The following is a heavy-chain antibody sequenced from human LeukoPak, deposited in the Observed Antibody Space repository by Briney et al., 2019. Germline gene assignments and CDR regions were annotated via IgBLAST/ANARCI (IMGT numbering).Heavy chain of an antibody. V-gene: IGHV5-51*01. CDR1: GYSFTSYW. CDR2: IYPGDSDT. Sequence: GESLKISCKGSGYSFTSYWIGWVRQMPGKGLEWMGIIYPGDSDTRYSPSFQGQVTISADKSISTAYLQWSSLKASDTAVYYCARPTKDYYDSSPFDYWGQGTLVTVSS. CDR3: ARPTKDYYDSSPFDY. J-gene: IGHJ4*02. D-gene: IGHD3-22*01.